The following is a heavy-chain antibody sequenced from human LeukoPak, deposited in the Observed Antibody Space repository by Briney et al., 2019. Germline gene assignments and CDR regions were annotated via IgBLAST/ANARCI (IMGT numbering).Heavy chain of an antibody. CDR2: VYTSGST. J-gene: IGHJ4*02. D-gene: IGHD4-11*01. V-gene: IGHV4-4*09. CDR3: AKSYFDYSTYYSYYFNL. Sequence: PSETLSLTCAGYGGSFSGYYWSWIRQPPGRGLEWIGYVYTSGSTNYNPSLKSRVTISVDTSKSQFALKLSSVTAADTAVYYCAKSYFDYSTYYSYYFNLWGQGALVTVSS. CDR1: GGSFSGYY.